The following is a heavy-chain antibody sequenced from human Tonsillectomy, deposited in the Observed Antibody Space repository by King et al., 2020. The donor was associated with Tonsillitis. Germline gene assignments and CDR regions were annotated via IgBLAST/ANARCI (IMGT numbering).Heavy chain of an antibody. J-gene: IGHJ4*02. CDR3: ARDPEGGNLYFAYFHY. CDR1: GFTFSRFA. V-gene: IGHV3-23*04. D-gene: IGHD3-9*01. Sequence: VQLVESGGGLVQPGGSLRLSCSASGFTFSRFAMHWVRQAPGKGLDWVSGISGSGDSTYYADSVKGRFTISRDNSKNTVFLQMSSLRAEETGFYYCARDPEGGNLYFAYFHYWGQGSLVSVSS. CDR2: ISGSGDST.